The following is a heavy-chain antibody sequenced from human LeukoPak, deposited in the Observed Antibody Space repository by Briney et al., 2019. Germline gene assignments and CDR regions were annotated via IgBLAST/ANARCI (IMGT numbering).Heavy chain of an antibody. CDR1: GFTFSTYA. Sequence: GGSLRLSCAASGFTFSTYAVNWVRQAPGKGLEWVSTISGSGDSTYYAGSVKGRFTVSRDNSKNTLYLQMNRLRAEDTAVYHCAKDAYSGNYYFDYWGQGTLVTVSA. CDR3: AKDAYSGNYYFDY. J-gene: IGHJ4*02. CDR2: ISGSGDST. V-gene: IGHV3-23*01. D-gene: IGHD1-26*01.